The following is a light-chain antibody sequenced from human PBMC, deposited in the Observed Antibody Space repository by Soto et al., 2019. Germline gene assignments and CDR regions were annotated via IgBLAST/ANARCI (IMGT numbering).Light chain of an antibody. CDR3: SSYTSSSTLI. CDR1: SSDVGGYNY. V-gene: IGLV2-14*01. J-gene: IGLJ2*01. CDR2: GVT. Sequence: QSALTQPASVSGSPGQSITISCTGTSSDVGGYNYVSWYQQHPGKAPKLMIYGVTDRPSGVSHRFSGSRSDSTASLTISGLQAEDEADYYCSSYTSSSTLIFGGGTKVTVL.